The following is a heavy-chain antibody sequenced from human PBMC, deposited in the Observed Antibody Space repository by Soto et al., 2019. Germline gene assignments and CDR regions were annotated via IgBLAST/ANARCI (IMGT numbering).Heavy chain of an antibody. D-gene: IGHD2-2*02. Sequence: GGSLRLSCAASGFTFSSYGMHWVRQAPGKGLEWVAVISYDGSNKYYADSVKGRFTISRDNSKNTLYLQMNSLRAEDTAVYYCAKLLVPAAIRAAYYMDVWGKGTTVTVSS. CDR1: GFTFSSYG. J-gene: IGHJ6*03. V-gene: IGHV3-30*18. CDR2: ISYDGSNK. CDR3: AKLLVPAAIRAAYYMDV.